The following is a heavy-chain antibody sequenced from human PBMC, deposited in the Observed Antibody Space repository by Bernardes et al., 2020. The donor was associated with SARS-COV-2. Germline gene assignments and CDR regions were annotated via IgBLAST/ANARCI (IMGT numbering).Heavy chain of an antibody. CDR3: ARGALDGSGRYVVDW. V-gene: IGHV3-74*01. D-gene: IGHD6-19*01. J-gene: IGHJ4*02. CDR1: GFTFSTYW. Sequence: LRLSCEASGFTFSTYWMHWVHQAPGKGLQWVSRIDSDGSTTNYADSVKGRFTISRDNAKNTLFMQMNSLRADDTAVYFCARGALDGSGRYVVDWWGQGTLVTVSS. CDR2: IDSDGSTT.